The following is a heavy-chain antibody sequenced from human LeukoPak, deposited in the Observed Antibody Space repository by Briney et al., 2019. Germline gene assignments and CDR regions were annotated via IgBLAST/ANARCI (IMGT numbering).Heavy chain of an antibody. CDR3: ASTLRFLEWSPFDP. Sequence: NPSETLSLTCTLSGDSISTSTYYWGWIRQPPGKGLEWIGSFYYSGSTYYNPSLKSRVTVSADTSKNQFSLKLSSVTAADTAVYYCASTLRFLEWSPFDPWGQGTLATVSS. D-gene: IGHD3-3*01. J-gene: IGHJ5*02. V-gene: IGHV4-39*01. CDR1: GDSISTSTYY. CDR2: FYYSGST.